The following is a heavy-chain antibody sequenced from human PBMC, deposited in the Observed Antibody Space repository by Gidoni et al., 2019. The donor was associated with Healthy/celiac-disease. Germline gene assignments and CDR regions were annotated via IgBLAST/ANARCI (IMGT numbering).Heavy chain of an antibody. CDR3: ATMLINYYGSGSYYD. D-gene: IGHD3-10*01. V-gene: IGHV1-24*01. Sequence: VPLVQSGAEVKKPGASVKVSCKVSGYPLTELYMHWVRQAPGKGLEWMGGFDPEDGETIYAQKFQGRVTMTEDTSTDTAYMELSSLRSEDTAVYYCATMLINYYGSGSYYDWGQGTRVTVSS. CDR2: FDPEDGET. J-gene: IGHJ4*02. CDR1: GYPLTELY.